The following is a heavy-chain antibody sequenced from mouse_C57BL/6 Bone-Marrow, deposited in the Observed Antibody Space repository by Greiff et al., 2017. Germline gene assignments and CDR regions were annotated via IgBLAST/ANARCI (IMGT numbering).Heavy chain of an antibody. Sequence: VKLMESGPGLVAPSQSLSITCTVSGFSLTSYGVHWVRQPPGKGLEWLVVIWSDGSTTYNSALKSRQSISKDNSKSQVFLKMNSLQTDDTAMYYCARQYYYGSSPYAMDYWGQGTSVTVSS. J-gene: IGHJ4*01. CDR2: IWSDGST. CDR3: ARQYYYGSSPYAMDY. CDR1: GFSLTSYG. V-gene: IGHV2-6-1*01. D-gene: IGHD1-1*01.